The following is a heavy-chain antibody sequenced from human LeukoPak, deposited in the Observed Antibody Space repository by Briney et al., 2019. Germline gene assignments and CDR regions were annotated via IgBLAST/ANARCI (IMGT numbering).Heavy chain of an antibody. V-gene: IGHV3-30*02. J-gene: IGHJ4*02. Sequence: GESLRLSCVTSGFRFSGLGMHWVRQTPGTGLDRVAIISFDGSKEFYPDSVRGRFTISRDNYCDSPYPQMNSLKSEDTGVYYCVKDQGGVVAGPTSGLFDYWGQGILVTVS. CDR1: GFRFSGLG. CDR3: VKDQGGVVAGPTSGLFDY. D-gene: IGHD6-19*01. CDR2: ISFDGSKE.